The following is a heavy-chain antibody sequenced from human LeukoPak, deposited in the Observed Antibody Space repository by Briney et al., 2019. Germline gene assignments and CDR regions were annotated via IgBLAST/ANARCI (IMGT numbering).Heavy chain of an antibody. CDR3: ERGYRSSGHFMDV. D-gene: IGHD6-6*01. CDR1: GYTFTSYY. CDR2: IDPSGVST. V-gene: IGHV1-46*01. Sequence: ASVKVSCKASGYTFTSYYMHWVRQAPGQGLEWMAMIDPSGVSTTYAQKFQGRVTMTRDMSTSSVSMELSSLRSDDTAVYYCERGYRSSGHFMDVWGKGTAVTVSS. J-gene: IGHJ6*03.